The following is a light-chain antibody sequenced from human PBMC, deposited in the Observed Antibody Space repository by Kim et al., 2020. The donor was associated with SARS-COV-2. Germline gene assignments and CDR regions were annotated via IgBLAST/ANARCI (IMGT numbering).Light chain of an antibody. CDR1: HSIDSS. CDR2: DAA. Sequence: PGDSATFSCRASHSIDSSLAWYQQTPGRAPRLLIYDAAIRAAGILDRFSASVSGTDFTLTIGSLAPEDFAVYYCQQRGNWPPALTFGGGTKLEI. V-gene: IGKV3-11*01. CDR3: QQRGNWPPALT. J-gene: IGKJ4*01.